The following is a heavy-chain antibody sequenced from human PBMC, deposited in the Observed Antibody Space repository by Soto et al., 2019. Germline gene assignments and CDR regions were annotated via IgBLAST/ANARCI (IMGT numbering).Heavy chain of an antibody. D-gene: IGHD6-13*01. CDR1: GFTFSSYS. CDR3: AREFDSSSWYVYGY. J-gene: IGHJ4*02. V-gene: IGHV3-48*01. CDR2: ISSSSSTI. Sequence: GSLRLSCAASGFTFSSYSMNWVRQAPGKGLEWVSYISSSSSTIYYADSVEGRFTISRDNAKNSLDLQMNSLRAEDTAVYYCAREFDSSSWYVYGYWGQGTLVTVSS.